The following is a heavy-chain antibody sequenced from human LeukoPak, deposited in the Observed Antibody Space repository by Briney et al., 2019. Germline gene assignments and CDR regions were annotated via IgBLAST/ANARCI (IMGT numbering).Heavy chain of an antibody. Sequence: PGGSLRLSCAASGFTFSSYSMNWVRQAPGKGLEWVSAISSSSTYIYYADSVKGRFTISRDNAKNSLYLQMNSLRAEDTAVYYCARGGGYSYGYSHFDSWGQGTLVTVSS. CDR2: ISSSSTYI. CDR3: ARGGGYSYGYSHFDS. D-gene: IGHD5-18*01. V-gene: IGHV3-21*01. CDR1: GFTFSSYS. J-gene: IGHJ4*02.